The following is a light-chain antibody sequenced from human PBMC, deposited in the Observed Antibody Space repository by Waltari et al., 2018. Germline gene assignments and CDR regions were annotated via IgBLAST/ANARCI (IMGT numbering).Light chain of an antibody. CDR3: QQYNNWPLT. CDR2: GAS. J-gene: IGKJ4*01. CDR1: QSVSTN. V-gene: IGKV3-15*01. Sequence: EIVMTQSPATLSVSPGERATLSCRASQSVSTNLAWYQQKPGQAPGLLIYGASTGATGFPGRVSGSGSGTECTLTISSLQSEDFAVYYCQQYNNWPLTFGGGTKVEIK.